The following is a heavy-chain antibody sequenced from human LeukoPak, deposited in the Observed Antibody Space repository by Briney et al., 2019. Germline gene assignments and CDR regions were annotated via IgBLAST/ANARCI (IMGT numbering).Heavy chain of an antibody. D-gene: IGHD3-9*01. Sequence: QSGGSLRLSCAASGFTFSSYGMHWVRQAPGKGLEWVAFIRYDGSNKYYADSVKGRFTISRDNSKNTLYLQMNSLRAEDTAVYYCAKGAKEYYDILTGFIREVYYYYYYMDVWGKGTTVTISS. CDR2: IRYDGSNK. V-gene: IGHV3-30*02. CDR3: AKGAKEYYDILTGFIREVYYYYYYMDV. CDR1: GFTFSSYG. J-gene: IGHJ6*03.